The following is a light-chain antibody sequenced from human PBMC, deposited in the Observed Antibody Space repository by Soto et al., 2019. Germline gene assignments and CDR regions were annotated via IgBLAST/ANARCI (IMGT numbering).Light chain of an antibody. CDR1: QSINKNY. CDR3: QQYGTSPFT. Sequence: EIVLTQSPGTLSLSPGERATLSCRANQSINKNYFAWYQQKPGQGPRLLIYGISSRATGIPDRFSGSGSGTDFTLTISRLEPEDFAVYYCQQYGTSPFTFGPGTKVDIK. V-gene: IGKV3-20*01. J-gene: IGKJ3*01. CDR2: GIS.